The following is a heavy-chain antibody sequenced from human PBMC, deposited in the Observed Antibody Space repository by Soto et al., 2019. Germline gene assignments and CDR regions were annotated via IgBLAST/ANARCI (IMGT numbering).Heavy chain of an antibody. CDR3: AKRTGQLPAAFDT. CDR2: ISGSSSST. J-gene: IGHJ3*02. CDR1: GFTFSTYA. Sequence: EAQLLESGGGLGQPGESLRLSCAASGFTFSTYAMAWVRQAPGKGPEWVSSISGSSSSTYYADSVKGRFSISRDNSKNTLYLQMSSLRAEDTAVYYCAKRTGQLPAAFDTWGKGTVVTVSS. D-gene: IGHD2-2*01. V-gene: IGHV3-23*01.